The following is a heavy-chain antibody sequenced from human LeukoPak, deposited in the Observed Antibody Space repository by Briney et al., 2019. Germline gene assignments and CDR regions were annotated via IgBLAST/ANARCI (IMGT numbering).Heavy chain of an antibody. J-gene: IGHJ4*02. CDR3: ARHKCSGIYCPFDY. CDR2: IYYSWTT. CDR1: GDSNSSTSYF. D-gene: IGHD2-15*01. Sequence: SETLSLTCTVSGDSNSSTSYFWGGLRQPPGKGLEWIGTIYYSWTTYYNPSLKSRVTISVDTSKNQFSLKLSSVSASDTAVYHCARHKCSGIYCPFDYWGEGTLVTVSS. V-gene: IGHV4-39*01.